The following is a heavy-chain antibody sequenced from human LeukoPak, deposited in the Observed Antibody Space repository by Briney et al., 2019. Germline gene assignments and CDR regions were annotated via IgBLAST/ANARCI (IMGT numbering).Heavy chain of an antibody. CDR3: ARVSTAVSLAIDY. CDR2: ISSSSRYM. D-gene: IGHD6-13*01. J-gene: IGHJ4*02. CDR1: GFTFSNYN. V-gene: IGHV3-21*06. Sequence: NAGGSLRLSRAASGFTFSNYNMNWVRQAPGKGLVWVSVISSSSRYMYYADSVKGRFTISRDNAKNSLYLQMNSLRAEDTAVYYCARVSTAVSLAIDYWGQGTLVTVST.